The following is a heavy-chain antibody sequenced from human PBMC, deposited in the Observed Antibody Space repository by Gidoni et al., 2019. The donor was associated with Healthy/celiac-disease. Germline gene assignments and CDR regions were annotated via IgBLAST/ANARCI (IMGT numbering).Heavy chain of an antibody. CDR1: GYTFTIYG. CDR3: ARTTYYYDSSGDYASYFDY. J-gene: IGHJ4*02. CDR2: ISAYNGNT. D-gene: IGHD3-22*01. Sequence: QVQLVQSGAEVKKPGASVKVSCKASGYTFTIYGISWVRQAPGQGLEWMGWISAYNGNTNYAQKLQGRVTMTTDTSTSTAYMELRSLRSDDTAVYYCARTTYYYDSSGDYASYFDYWGQGTLVTVSS. V-gene: IGHV1-18*01.